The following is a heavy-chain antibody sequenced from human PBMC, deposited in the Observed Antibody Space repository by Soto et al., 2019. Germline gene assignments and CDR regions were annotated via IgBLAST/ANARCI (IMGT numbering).Heavy chain of an antibody. CDR3: ARVLSPWGSGSFDY. J-gene: IGHJ4*02. CDR2: VNPSGGST. D-gene: IGHD3-10*01. Sequence: GASVKVSCKASGYTFTGYYMHWVRQAPGQGLEWMGIVNPSGGSTSYAQKFQGRVTMTRDTSTSTVYMELRSLRFEDTAVYYCARVLSPWGSGSFDYWGQGTLVTVSS. V-gene: IGHV1-46*01. CDR1: GYTFTGYY.